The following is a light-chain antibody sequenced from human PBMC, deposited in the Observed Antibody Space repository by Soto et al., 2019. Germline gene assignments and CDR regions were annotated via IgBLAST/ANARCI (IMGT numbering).Light chain of an antibody. CDR1: SSDVGGYNY. J-gene: IGLJ2*01. CDR3: AAWDDSLSGVL. Sequence: QSVLTQPPSASGSPGQSVTISCTGTSSDVGGYNYVSWYQQHPGKAPKLMIYEVSKRPSGVPDRFSGSKSGNTASLTVSGLQAEDEADYYCAAWDDSLSGVLFGGGTKVTVL. CDR2: EVS. V-gene: IGLV2-8*01.